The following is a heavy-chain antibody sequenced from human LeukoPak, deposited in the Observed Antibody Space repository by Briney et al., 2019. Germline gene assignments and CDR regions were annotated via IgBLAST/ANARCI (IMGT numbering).Heavy chain of an antibody. D-gene: IGHD3-16*01. J-gene: IGHJ4*02. CDR2: ISKSGGI. CDR1: GFTFSSYA. CDR3: AREQPGGFDY. Sequence: GGSLRLSCAASGFTFSSYAMNWVRQAPGKGLEWVSVISKSGGIDYADSVKGRSTISRDNSKNTLYLQMNSLRAEDTAVYYCAREQPGGFDYWGQGTLVTVFS. V-gene: IGHV3-23*01.